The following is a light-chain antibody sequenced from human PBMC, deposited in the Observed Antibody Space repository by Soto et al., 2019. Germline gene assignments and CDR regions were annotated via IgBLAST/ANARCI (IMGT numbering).Light chain of an antibody. J-gene: IGLJ3*02. V-gene: IGLV2-11*01. CDR3: CSYAGSYSWV. Sequence: QSALTQPRSVSGSPGQSVTISCTGTSTNVGGYDYVSWYQQHPGQVPKLILYDVNKRPSGVPDRFSGSKSGNTASLIISGLQADDEADYYCCSYAGSYSWVFGGGTKLPVL. CDR2: DVN. CDR1: STNVGGYDY.